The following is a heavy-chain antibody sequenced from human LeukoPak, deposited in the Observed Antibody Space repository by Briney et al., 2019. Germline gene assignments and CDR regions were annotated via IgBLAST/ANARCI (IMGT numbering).Heavy chain of an antibody. CDR3: ARDNWNSYYMDV. CDR1: GYSIGSGYY. Sequence: SETLSLTCTVSGYSIGSGYYWGWIRQPPGKGLEWIWSMYHSGSAYYYPSLKSRITISIDTSKNQFSLKLSSVTAADTAVYYCARDNWNSYYMDVWGKGTTVTVSS. D-gene: IGHD1-1*01. V-gene: IGHV4-38-2*02. CDR2: MYHSGSA. J-gene: IGHJ6*03.